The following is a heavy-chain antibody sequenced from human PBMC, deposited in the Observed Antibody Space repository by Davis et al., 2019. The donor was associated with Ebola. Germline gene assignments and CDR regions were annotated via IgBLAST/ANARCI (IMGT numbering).Heavy chain of an antibody. V-gene: IGHV1-69*04. J-gene: IGHJ4*02. D-gene: IGHD2-15*01. Sequence: SVKVSCKASGGTFSSYTISWVRQAPGQGLEWMGRIIPILGIANYAQKFQGRVTITADKSTSTAYMELSSLRSEDTAVYYCARDIGSGPQDYWGQGTLVTVSS. CDR1: GGTFSSYT. CDR2: IIPILGIA. CDR3: ARDIGSGPQDY.